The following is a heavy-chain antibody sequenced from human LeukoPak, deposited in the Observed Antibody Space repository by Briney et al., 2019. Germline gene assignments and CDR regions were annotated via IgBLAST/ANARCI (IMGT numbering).Heavy chain of an antibody. CDR2: IYHSGNT. V-gene: IGHV4-30-4*08. CDR3: ASSTPRDYYGSGVSD. D-gene: IGHD3-10*01. Sequence: SETLSLTCTVSGGSISSGDYYWSWIRQPPGKGLKWFGYIYHSGNTYYNPSLKSRLTISVDTPRDQFSLKLRSVTAADTAVYYCASSTPRDYYGSGVSDWGQGTLVTVSS. CDR1: GGSISSGDYY. J-gene: IGHJ4*02.